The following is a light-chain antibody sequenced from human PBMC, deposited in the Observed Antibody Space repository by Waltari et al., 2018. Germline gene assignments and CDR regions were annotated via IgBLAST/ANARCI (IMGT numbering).Light chain of an antibody. J-gene: IGLJ2*01. CDR1: SHDIGHYDY. CDR3: GSYTTNSPFAVV. V-gene: IGLV2-14*03. CDR2: DVS. Sequence: ALTQPASVSGSPGQSITISCSGTSHDIGHYDYVAWYLQHPATAPKLIIFDVSKRPSGFSDRCSASKSGSTASLTISGLQAEDEGEYFCGSYTTNSPFAVVFGGGTKLTVL.